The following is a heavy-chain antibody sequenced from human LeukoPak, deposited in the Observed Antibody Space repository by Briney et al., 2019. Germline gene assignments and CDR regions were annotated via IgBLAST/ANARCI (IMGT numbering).Heavy chain of an antibody. CDR3: ARAPSEIGGYYPEYFRH. D-gene: IGHD3-22*01. V-gene: IGHV3-74*01. J-gene: IGHJ1*01. CDR1: GFTLSSYW. Sequence: GGSLRLSCPASGFTLSSYWMHWVRQAPGKGLVWVSRIKSDGKTNYADSVKGRFTISRDNAKNTVSLQMNSLRAEDTGVYYCARAPSEIGGYYPEYFRHWGQGTLVTVSS. CDR2: IKSDGKT.